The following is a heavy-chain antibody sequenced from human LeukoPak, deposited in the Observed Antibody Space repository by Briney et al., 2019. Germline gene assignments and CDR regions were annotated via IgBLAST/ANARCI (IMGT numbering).Heavy chain of an antibody. CDR1: GFTFSSYE. Sequence: GGSLRLSCAASGFTFSSYEMNWVRQAPGKGLEWVSYIRSSGSTIYYADSVKGRFTISRDNAKNSLYLQMNSLRAEDTAVYYCARAGITMIVVRRYNWFDPWGQGTLVTVSS. CDR3: ARAGITMIVVRRYNWFDP. V-gene: IGHV3-48*03. D-gene: IGHD3-22*01. J-gene: IGHJ5*02. CDR2: IRSSGSTI.